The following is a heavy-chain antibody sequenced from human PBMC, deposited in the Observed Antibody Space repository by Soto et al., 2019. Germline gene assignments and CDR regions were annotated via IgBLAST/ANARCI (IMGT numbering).Heavy chain of an antibody. J-gene: IGHJ4*02. CDR1: GYTFTSYG. D-gene: IGHD2-15*01. V-gene: IGHV1-18*01. Sequence: QVLLVQSGAEVKKPGASVKVSCKASGYTFTSYGISWVRQAPGQGLEWMGWISAYNGNTNYAQKLQGRVTMTTDTATRTAYMEVRSMRSDDTAVYYCARGHCSGGSCYSGPLDYWGQGSLVTVSS. CDR2: ISAYNGNT. CDR3: ARGHCSGGSCYSGPLDY.